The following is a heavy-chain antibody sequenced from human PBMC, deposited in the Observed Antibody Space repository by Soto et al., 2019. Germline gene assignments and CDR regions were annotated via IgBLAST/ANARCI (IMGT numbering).Heavy chain of an antibody. V-gene: IGHV3-7*01. CDR3: VREDTPGITRTAFDS. CDR2: IKQDGSET. D-gene: IGHD1-7*01. Sequence: LRLSCAASRFSFSTYWITWVRQSPWKGLEWVASIKQDGSETNYVDSVKGRFTISRDNAKNSLYLQMNSLRAEDTAVYYCVREDTPGITRTAFDSWGQGALVTVSS. J-gene: IGHJ4*02. CDR1: RFSFSTYW.